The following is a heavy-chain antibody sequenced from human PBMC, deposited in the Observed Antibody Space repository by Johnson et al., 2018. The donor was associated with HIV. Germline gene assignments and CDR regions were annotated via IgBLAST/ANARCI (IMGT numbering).Heavy chain of an antibody. CDR2: ISYDGSNQ. CDR1: AFSFSNYP. CDR3: AKTITMIGRFDAFDI. J-gene: IGHJ3*02. Sequence: QVQLVESGGGLVQPGRSLRLSCAASAFSFSNYPMHWVRQAPGKGLEWVAVISYDGSNQYYADSVKGRFTISRDNSKNTLYLQMNSLRAEDTAVYYCAKTITMIGRFDAFDIWGQGTMVTVSS. D-gene: IGHD3-22*01. V-gene: IGHV3-30*18.